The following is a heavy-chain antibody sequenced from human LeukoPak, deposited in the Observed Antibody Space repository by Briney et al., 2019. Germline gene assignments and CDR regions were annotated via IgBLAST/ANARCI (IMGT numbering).Heavy chain of an antibody. CDR1: GFTFSSDG. CDR3: AKTSGSYSLDGGNWFDP. V-gene: IGHV3-23*01. CDR2: ISGKGGGT. D-gene: IGHD1-26*01. J-gene: IGHJ5*02. Sequence: GGSLRLSCAASGFTFSSDGMSWVRQAPGKGLEWVAGISGKGGGTYYADSVKRRFTISRHNSQNTLYLQMNSLTAEDPAVYYCAKTSGSYSLDGGNWFDPWGQGTLVTVSS.